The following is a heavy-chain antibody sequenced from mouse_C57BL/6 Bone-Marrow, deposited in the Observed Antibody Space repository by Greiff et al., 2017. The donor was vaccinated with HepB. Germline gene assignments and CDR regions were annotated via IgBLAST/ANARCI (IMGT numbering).Heavy chain of an antibody. J-gene: IGHJ4*01. CDR2: ISGGGGNT. CDR1: GFTFSSYT. Sequence: EVKLQESGGGLVKPGGSLKLSCAASGFTFSSYTMSWVRQTPEKRLEWVATISGGGGNTYYPDSVKGRFTISRDNAKNTLYLQMSSLRSEDTALYYCARLTAMDYWGQGTSVTVSS. CDR3: ARLTAMDY. V-gene: IGHV5-9*01.